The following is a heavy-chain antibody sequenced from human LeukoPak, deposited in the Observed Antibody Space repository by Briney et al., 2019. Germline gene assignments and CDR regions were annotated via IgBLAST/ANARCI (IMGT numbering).Heavy chain of an antibody. D-gene: IGHD4-11*01. CDR1: GYTFTSYG. J-gene: IGHJ4*02. Sequence: ASVKVSCKASGYTFTSYGISWVRQAPGQGLEWMGWISAYNGNTNYAQKLQGRVTMTTDKSTSTAYMELSSLRSEDTAVYYCAREVKFDYSNYVDYWGQGTLVTVSS. V-gene: IGHV1-18*01. CDR2: ISAYNGNT. CDR3: AREVKFDYSNYVDY.